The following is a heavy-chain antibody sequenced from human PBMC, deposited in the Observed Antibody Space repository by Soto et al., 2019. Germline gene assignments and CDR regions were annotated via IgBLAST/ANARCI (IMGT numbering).Heavy chain of an antibody. CDR1: GGSMSSLY. Sequence: SETLSLTCTVSGGSMSSLYWSWIRQPPGKGLEWVGYIYYNGNTDYNPSLKSRVTMSVDTSKNQFSLKLTSVTTADTAVYFCARGGWSVDSWGRGILVTVSS. V-gene: IGHV4-59*11. CDR3: ARGGWSVDS. J-gene: IGHJ5*01. CDR2: IYYNGNT. D-gene: IGHD6-19*01.